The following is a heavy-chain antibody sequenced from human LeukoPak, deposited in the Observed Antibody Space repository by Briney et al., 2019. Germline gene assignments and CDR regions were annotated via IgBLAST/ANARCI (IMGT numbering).Heavy chain of an antibody. CDR3: ARDRGTFDY. CDR2: INPSGGST. D-gene: IGHD3-10*01. V-gene: IGHV1-46*01. CDR1: GGTFSNYV. Sequence: ASVKVSCKASGGTFSNYVISWVRQAPGQGLEWMGIINPSGGSTSYAQKFQGRVTMTRDTSTSTVYMELSSLRSEDTAVYYCARDRGTFDYWGQGTLVTVSS. J-gene: IGHJ4*02.